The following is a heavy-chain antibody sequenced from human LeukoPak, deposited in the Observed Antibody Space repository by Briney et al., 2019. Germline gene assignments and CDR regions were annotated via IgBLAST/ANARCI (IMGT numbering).Heavy chain of an antibody. Sequence: PGGSLRLSCVASGFIFSSFGMSWVRQAPGKGLEWVSGISGSGGSTYYADSVKGRFTVSRDNSENMLYLQMNSLRAEDTAVYYCAQDLSYIGLDNWGQGTLVTVSS. CDR3: AQDLSYIGLDN. D-gene: IGHD2-15*01. CDR2: ISGSGGST. CDR1: GFIFSSFG. J-gene: IGHJ4*02. V-gene: IGHV3-23*01.